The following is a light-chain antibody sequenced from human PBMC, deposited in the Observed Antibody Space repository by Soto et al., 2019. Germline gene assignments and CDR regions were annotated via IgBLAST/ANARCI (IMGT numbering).Light chain of an antibody. V-gene: IGKV1-39*01. Sequence: DIQMTHSPSSLAASVGDRVTITCRASQSISSYLNWYQQKPGKAPKLLIYAASSLQSGVPSRFSGSGSGTDFTLTISSLQPEDFATYYCQQSYSTPPELTFGGGTKVEIK. CDR1: QSISSY. CDR3: QQSYSTPPELT. J-gene: IGKJ4*01. CDR2: AAS.